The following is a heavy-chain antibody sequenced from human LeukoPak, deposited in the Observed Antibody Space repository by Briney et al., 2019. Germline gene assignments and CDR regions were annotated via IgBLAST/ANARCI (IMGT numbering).Heavy chain of an antibody. CDR1: GFTFSSYG. J-gene: IGHJ4*02. D-gene: IGHD2-2*02. Sequence: GGSLRLSCAASGFTFSSYGMHWVRQAPGKGLEWVAVIRYDGSNKYYADSVKGRFTISRDNSKNTLYLQMNSLRAEDTAVYYCALLAYCSSTSCYNRDYWGQGTLVTVSS. V-gene: IGHV3-30*02. CDR2: IRYDGSNK. CDR3: ALLAYCSSTSCYNRDY.